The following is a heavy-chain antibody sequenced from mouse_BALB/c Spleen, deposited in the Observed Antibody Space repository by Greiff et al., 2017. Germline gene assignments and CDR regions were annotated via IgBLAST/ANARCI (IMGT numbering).Heavy chain of an antibody. CDR3: ASIDYYGSSPAWFAY. J-gene: IGHJ3*01. Sequence: VQLKQSGPELMKPGASVKISCKASGYSFTSYYMHWVKQSHGKSLEWIGYIVPFNGGTSYNQKFTGKATLTVDKSSSTAYMHLSSLTSEDSAVYYCASIDYYGSSPAWFAYWGQGTLVTVSA. D-gene: IGHD1-1*01. CDR1: GYSFTSYY. V-gene: IGHV1S135*01. CDR2: IVPFNGGT.